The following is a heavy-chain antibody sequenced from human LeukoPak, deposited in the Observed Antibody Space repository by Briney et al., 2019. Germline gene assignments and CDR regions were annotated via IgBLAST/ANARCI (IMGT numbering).Heavy chain of an antibody. CDR3: ATYIAAAGTGHYYYYMDV. V-gene: IGHV1-69*13. D-gene: IGHD6-13*01. Sequence: SVKVSCKASGGTFSSYAISWVRQAPGQGLEWMGGIIPIFGTANYAQKFQGRVTITADESTSTAYMELSSLRSEDTAVYYCATYIAAAGTGHYYYYMDVWGKGTTVTVSS. CDR2: IIPIFGTA. J-gene: IGHJ6*03. CDR1: GGTFSSYA.